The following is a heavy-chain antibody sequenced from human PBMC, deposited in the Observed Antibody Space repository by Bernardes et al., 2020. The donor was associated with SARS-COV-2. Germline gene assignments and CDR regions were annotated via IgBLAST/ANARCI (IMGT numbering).Heavy chain of an antibody. J-gene: IGHJ4*02. CDR1: GGFISSYY. V-gene: IGHV4-4*07. CDR3: ARDSIYYDSSGLSLAY. D-gene: IGHD3-22*01. CDR2: IYTSGST. Sequence: ETLSLTCTVSGGFISSYYWSWIRQPAGKGLEWIGRIYTSGSTNYNPSLKSRVTMSVDTSKNQFSLKLRSVTAADTAVYYCARDSIYYDSSGLSLAYWGQGTLVTVPS.